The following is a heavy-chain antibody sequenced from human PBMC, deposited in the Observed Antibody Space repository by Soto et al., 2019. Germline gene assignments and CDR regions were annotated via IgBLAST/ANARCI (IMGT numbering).Heavy chain of an antibody. J-gene: IGHJ4*02. CDR1: GFTFSSYA. V-gene: IGHV3-30-3*01. Sequence: GGSLRLSCAASGFTFSSYAMHWVRQAPGKGLEWVAVISYDGSNKYYADSVKGRFTISRDNSKNTLYLQMNSLRAEDTAVYYCARDNGYSPEYYFDYWGQGTLVTVSS. D-gene: IGHD4-4*01. CDR3: ARDNGYSPEYYFDY. CDR2: ISYDGSNK.